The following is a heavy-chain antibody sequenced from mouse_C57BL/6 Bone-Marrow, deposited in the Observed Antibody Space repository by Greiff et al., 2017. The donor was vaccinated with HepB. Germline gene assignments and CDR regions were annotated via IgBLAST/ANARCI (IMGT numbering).Heavy chain of an antibody. D-gene: IGHD2-12*01. CDR2: INPSSGYT. Sequence: QVQLQQSGAELARPGASVKMSCKASGYTFTSYTMHWVKQRPGQGLEWIGYINPSSGYTKYNQKFKDKATLTADKSSSTAYMQLSSLTSEDAAVYYCAIRRRGAAWFAYWGQGTLVTVSA. CDR3: AIRRRGAAWFAY. J-gene: IGHJ3*01. CDR1: GYTFTSYT. V-gene: IGHV1-4*01.